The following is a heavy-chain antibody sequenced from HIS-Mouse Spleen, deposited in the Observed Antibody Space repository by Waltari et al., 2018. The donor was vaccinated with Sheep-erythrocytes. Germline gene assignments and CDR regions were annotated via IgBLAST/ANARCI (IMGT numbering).Heavy chain of an antibody. D-gene: IGHD1-1*01. Sequence: QVQLVESGGGVVQPGRSLRLSCAASGFTFSSYGMHWVRQAPGKGLEWVAGISYDGSNKDYAASVKGRFTISRDNSKNTLYLQMNSLRAEDTAVYYCAKVRTVNYWYFDLWGRGTLVTVSS. V-gene: IGHV3-30*18. CDR3: AKVRTVNYWYFDL. CDR1: GFTFSSYG. J-gene: IGHJ2*01. CDR2: ISYDGSNK.